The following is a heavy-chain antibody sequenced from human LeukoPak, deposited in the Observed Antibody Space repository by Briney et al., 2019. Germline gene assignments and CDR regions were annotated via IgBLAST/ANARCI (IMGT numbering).Heavy chain of an antibody. V-gene: IGHV3-30*04. CDR2: ISYDGSNK. Sequence: LRLSRAASGFTFSSYAMHWVRQAPGKGLEWVAVISYDGSNKYYADSVKGRFTISRDNSKNTLYLQMNSLRAEDTAVYYCARSHYDILTGYYPHWFDPWGQGTLVTVSS. CDR1: GFTFSSYA. D-gene: IGHD3-9*01. J-gene: IGHJ5*02. CDR3: ARSHYDILTGYYPHWFDP.